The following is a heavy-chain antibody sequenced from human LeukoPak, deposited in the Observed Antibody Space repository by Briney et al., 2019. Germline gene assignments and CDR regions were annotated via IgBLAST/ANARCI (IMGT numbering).Heavy chain of an antibody. V-gene: IGHV3-73*01. D-gene: IGHD2-8*02. CDR3: GGGYTSGGNGRAHGY. J-gene: IGHJ4*02. CDR1: GFTFSDSA. Sequence: GGSLRLSCAASGFTFSDSAIHWVRQASGKGLEWVGRIRSKANTYATAYGASVKGRFTISRDDSKNTAYLQMNSLKNEDTAVYYCGGGYTSGGNGRAHGYWGQGTLVTVSS. CDR2: IRSKANTYAT.